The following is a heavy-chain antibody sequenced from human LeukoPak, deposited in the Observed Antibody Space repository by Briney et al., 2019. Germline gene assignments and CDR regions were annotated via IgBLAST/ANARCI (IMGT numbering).Heavy chain of an antibody. V-gene: IGHV1-2*02. Sequence: ASVKVSCKASGYTFTGYYMHWVRQAPGQGLEWMGWVNPNSGNTHYAQKFQDRVTMTRDTSISTAYMELNSLRSDDTAVYYCAREGAAAEDVNWFDPWGQGTLVTVSS. CDR1: GYTFTGYY. CDR2: VNPNSGNT. CDR3: AREGAAAEDVNWFDP. D-gene: IGHD6-25*01. J-gene: IGHJ5*02.